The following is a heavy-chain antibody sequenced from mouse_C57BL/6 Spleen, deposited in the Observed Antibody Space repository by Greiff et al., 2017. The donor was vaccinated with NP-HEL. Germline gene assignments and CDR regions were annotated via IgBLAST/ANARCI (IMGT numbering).Heavy chain of an antibody. Sequence: EVQRVESGGGLVQPGGSLSLSCAASGFTFTDYYMSWVRQPPGKALEWLGFIRNKANGYTTEYSASVKGRFTISRDNSQSILYLQMNALRAEDSATYYCARLKLIYYGNPKGYFDVWGTGTTVTVSS. CDR3: ARLKLIYYGNPKGYFDV. CDR2: IRNKANGYTT. V-gene: IGHV7-3*01. CDR1: GFTFTDYY. J-gene: IGHJ1*03. D-gene: IGHD2-1*01.